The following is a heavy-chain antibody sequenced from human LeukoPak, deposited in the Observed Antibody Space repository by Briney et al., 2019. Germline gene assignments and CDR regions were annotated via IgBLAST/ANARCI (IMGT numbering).Heavy chain of an antibody. D-gene: IGHD2-2*01. J-gene: IGHJ4*02. CDR1: GYTFAGYY. CDR2: INPNSGGT. CDR3: GRDVDELGYCSSTSCRRLYYFDY. V-gene: IGHV1-2*02. Sequence: ASVKVSCKASGYTFAGYYMHWVRRAPGQGLEWMGWINPNSGGTNYAQKFQGRVTMTRDTSISTAYMEVSRLRSDDTAVYYCGRDVDELGYCSSTSCRRLYYFDYWGQGTLVTVSS.